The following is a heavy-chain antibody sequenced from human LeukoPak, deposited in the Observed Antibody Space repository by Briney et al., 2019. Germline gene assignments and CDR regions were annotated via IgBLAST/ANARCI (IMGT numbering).Heavy chain of an antibody. D-gene: IGHD6-13*01. V-gene: IGHV4-39*01. CDR2: IYYSGST. J-gene: IGHJ5*02. CDR1: GGSISSSSYY. Sequence: PSETLSLTCTVSGGSISSSSYYWGWIRQPQGKGLEWIVSIYYSGSTYYNPSLKSRVTISVNTSKNQFSLKLSSVTAADTAVYYCARGSSSWSHEFDPWGQGTLVTVSS. CDR3: ARGSSSWSHEFDP.